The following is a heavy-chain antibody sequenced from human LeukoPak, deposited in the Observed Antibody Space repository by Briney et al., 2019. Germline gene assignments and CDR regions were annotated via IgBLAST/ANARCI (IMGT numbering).Heavy chain of an antibody. D-gene: IGHD4-17*01. Sequence: ASVKVSCKASRYTFSGYYVHWVRQAPGQGLEWMGWINANSGVTNYAQNFQGRVTMIRDTSISTVYMELSSLRSDDTAVYYCASYGDFSHNLDYWGQGTLVTVSS. V-gene: IGHV1-2*02. CDR2: INANSGVT. J-gene: IGHJ4*02. CDR3: ASYGDFSHNLDY. CDR1: RYTFSGYY.